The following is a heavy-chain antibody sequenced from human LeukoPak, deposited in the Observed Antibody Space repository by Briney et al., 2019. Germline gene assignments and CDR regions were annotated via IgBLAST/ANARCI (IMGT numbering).Heavy chain of an antibody. D-gene: IGHD6-13*01. V-gene: IGHV4-31*03. CDR1: GGSISSGGYY. CDR3: ASSTAAGPYYFDY. Sequence: SETLSLPCTVSGGSISSGGYYWSWVRQPPGKGLEWIGYIYYSGSTYYKPSLKSRVTISVDTSKNQCSLKLSSVTAADTAVYYCASSTAAGPYYFDYWGQGTLVTVSS. CDR2: IYYSGST. J-gene: IGHJ4*02.